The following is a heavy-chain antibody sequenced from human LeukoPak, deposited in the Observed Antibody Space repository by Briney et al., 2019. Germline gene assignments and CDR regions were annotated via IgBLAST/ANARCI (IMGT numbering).Heavy chain of an antibody. J-gene: IGHJ6*04. D-gene: IGHD2-8*02. V-gene: IGHV4-59*01. CDR2: VDHSETT. Sequence: SETLSLTCTVSTASISNYYGNWIRQAPGNGLEWLGFVDHSETTDHNPSLKSRVIIAVDTSKNQFSLRLNAVTAADTAVYYCARGACTGPNCRISPMDVWGKGTTVTVSS. CDR3: ARGACTGPNCRISPMDV. CDR1: TASISNYY.